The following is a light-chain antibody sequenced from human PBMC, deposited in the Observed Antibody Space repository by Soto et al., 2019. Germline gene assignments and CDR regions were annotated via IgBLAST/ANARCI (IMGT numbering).Light chain of an antibody. CDR1: KSISSY. CDR2: AAS. V-gene: IGKV1-39*01. Sequence: DIQMTQSPSSLSASVGDRVTITCRASKSISSYLNWYQQKPGKAPKLLIYAASTLQSGVPSRFSGSGSGTDFTLTISSLQPEDVATYYCQPSYSTPRTSVQGTKVEIK. CDR3: QPSYSTPRT. J-gene: IGKJ1*01.